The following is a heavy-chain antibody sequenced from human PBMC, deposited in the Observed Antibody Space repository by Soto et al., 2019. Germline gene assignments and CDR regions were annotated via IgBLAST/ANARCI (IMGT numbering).Heavy chain of an antibody. Sequence: EVQLVESGGGLVQPGGSLRLSCAASGFIFNSYEMNWVRQAPGKGLEWISYISSSGSPRYYADSVKGRFTISRDNAKNPLSLQRASLRAEDTGFYYCARGTGGGGPTFSYYYYAMDVWGQGTTVTVSS. CDR1: GFIFNSYE. J-gene: IGHJ6*02. V-gene: IGHV3-48*03. CDR3: ARGTGGGGPTFSYYYYAMDV. D-gene: IGHD3-10*01. CDR2: ISSSGSPR.